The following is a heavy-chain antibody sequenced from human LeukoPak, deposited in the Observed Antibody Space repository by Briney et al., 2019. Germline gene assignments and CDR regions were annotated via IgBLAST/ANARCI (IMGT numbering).Heavy chain of an antibody. V-gene: IGHV3-64*01. CDR2: ISSNGGST. CDR1: GFTFSSYA. Sequence: GGSLRLSCAASGFTFSSYAMHWVRQAPGKGLEYVSAISSNGGSTYYANSVKGRFTISRDNSKNTLYLQMGSLRAEDMAVYYCARVGWFGELLFDPWGQGTLVTVSS. CDR3: ARVGWFGELLFDP. D-gene: IGHD3-10*01. J-gene: IGHJ5*02.